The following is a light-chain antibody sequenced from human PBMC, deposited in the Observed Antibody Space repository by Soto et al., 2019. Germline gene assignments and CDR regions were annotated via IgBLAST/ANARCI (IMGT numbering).Light chain of an antibody. Sequence: QSALIQPRSVSGSPGQSVTISCTGTSSDVGGYNYVSWYQQYPGKAPKLIIYDVSKWPSGVPDRFSGSKSGNTASLTISGLQAEDEADYYCCSYAGSYTLWVFGGGTKLTVL. CDR3: CSYAGSYTLWV. J-gene: IGLJ3*02. CDR1: SSDVGGYNY. V-gene: IGLV2-11*01. CDR2: DVS.